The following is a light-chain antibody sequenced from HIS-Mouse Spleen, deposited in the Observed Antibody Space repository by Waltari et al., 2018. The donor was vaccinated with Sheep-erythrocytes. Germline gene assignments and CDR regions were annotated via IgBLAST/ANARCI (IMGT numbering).Light chain of an antibody. V-gene: IGLV2-11*01. J-gene: IGLJ1*01. CDR1: SSDVGAYTS. Sequence: QSALTQPRSVSGSPGQSVTISCTGTSSDVGAYTSVSWYQQHPGKAPKLMIYDVSKRPSGVPDRFSGSKSGNTASLTISGLQAEDEADYYCCSYAGSYNHVFATGTKVTVL. CDR3: CSYAGSYNHV. CDR2: DVS.